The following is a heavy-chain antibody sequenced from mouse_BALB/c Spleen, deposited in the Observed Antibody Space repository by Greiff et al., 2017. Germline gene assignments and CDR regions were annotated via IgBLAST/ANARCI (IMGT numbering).Heavy chain of an antibody. D-gene: IGHD1-1*01. CDR2: IYPGSGST. Sequence: VQLQQSGAELVKPGTSVKLSCKASGYNFTSYWINWVKLRPGQGLEWIGDIYPGSGSTNYNEKFKSKATLTVDTSSSTAYMQLSSLASEDSALYYCARGNYGSTLDYWGQGTTLTVSS. CDR3: ARGNYGSTLDY. CDR1: GYNFTSYW. J-gene: IGHJ2*01. V-gene: IGHV1-55*01.